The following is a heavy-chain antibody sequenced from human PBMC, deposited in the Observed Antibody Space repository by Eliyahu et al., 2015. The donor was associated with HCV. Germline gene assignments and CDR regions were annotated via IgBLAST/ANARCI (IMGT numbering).Heavy chain of an antibody. CDR1: GGSITTSY. CDR3: ASGGGGIAVAGTGGWFDP. D-gene: IGHD6-19*01. V-gene: IGHV4-59*01. J-gene: IGHJ5*02. CDR2: LYYSGSA. Sequence: QVQLQESGPGLVKPSETLSLTCTVXGGSITTSYWSWIRQPPGKKLEWIGFLYYSGSANYHPSLKSRLTISVDTSKNQLSLKLSSVTAADTAVYYCASGGGGIAVAGTGGWFDPWGQGTLVTVSS.